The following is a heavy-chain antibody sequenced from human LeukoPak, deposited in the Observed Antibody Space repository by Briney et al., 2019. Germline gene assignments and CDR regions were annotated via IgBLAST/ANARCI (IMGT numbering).Heavy chain of an antibody. CDR2: ISAYNGNT. CDR3: AREGGEWELRYYMDV. CDR1: GYTFTSYG. V-gene: IGHV1-18*01. Sequence: ASVKVSCKASGYTFTSYGISWVRQAPGQGLEWMGWISAYNGNTNYAQKLQGRVTMTTDTSTSTAYMELRSLRPDDTAVYYCAREGGEWELRYYMDVWGKGTTVTVSS. J-gene: IGHJ6*03. D-gene: IGHD1-26*01.